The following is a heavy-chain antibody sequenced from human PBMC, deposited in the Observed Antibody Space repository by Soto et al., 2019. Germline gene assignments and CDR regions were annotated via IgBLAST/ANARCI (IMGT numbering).Heavy chain of an antibody. D-gene: IGHD3-3*01. Sequence: EVQLVESGGGLVQPGGSLRLSCAASGFTVSTNYMNWVRQATGEGLEWVSIIYNECRTDYADSVKGRFSISRDNSNNMLYLQMDNLRAEDTAVYYCARIGGGVASWCQGTMVTVSS. J-gene: IGHJ3*01. CDR2: IYNECRT. V-gene: IGHV3-66*01. CDR3: ARIGGGVAS. CDR1: GFTVSTNY.